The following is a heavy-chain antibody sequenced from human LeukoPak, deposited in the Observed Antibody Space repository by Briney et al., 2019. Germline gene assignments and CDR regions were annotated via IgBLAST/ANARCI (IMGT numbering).Heavy chain of an antibody. V-gene: IGHV4-39*07. D-gene: IGHD6-25*01. CDR3: ARGVRGSGFDY. Sequence: SETLSLTCTVSGGSISSSSYYWGWIRQPPGKGLECIGSIYYSGSTYYNPSLKSRVTISVDTSQNQFSLHLNSVTPEDTAVYYCARGVRGSGFDYWGQGSLVTVSS. CDR1: GGSISSSSYY. CDR2: IYYSGST. J-gene: IGHJ4*02.